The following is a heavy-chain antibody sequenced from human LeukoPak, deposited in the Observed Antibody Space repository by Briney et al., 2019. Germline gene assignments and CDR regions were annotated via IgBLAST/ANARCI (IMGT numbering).Heavy chain of an antibody. CDR2: FYYSGST. V-gene: IGHV4-39*01. Sequence: SETLSLTCTVSGGSISSRPYCWGWIRQPPGKGLEWLGNFYYSGSTYYKPSLKSRVTISVDTSKNQISLKLSSVTAADTAVYYCARGRGILRRTGGVGGAPGKFDYWGQGTLVTVSS. J-gene: IGHJ4*02. CDR1: GGSISSRPYC. CDR3: ARGRGILRRTGGVGGAPGKFDY. D-gene: IGHD1-14*01.